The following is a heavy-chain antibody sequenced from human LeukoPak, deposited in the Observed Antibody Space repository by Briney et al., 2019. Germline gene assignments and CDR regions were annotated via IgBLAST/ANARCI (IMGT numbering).Heavy chain of an antibody. CDR3: AKAGPGTMTFDAFDI. CDR2: ISASGERT. J-gene: IGHJ3*02. V-gene: IGHV3-23*01. D-gene: IGHD3-22*01. Sequence: GGSLRPSCPASAFTFSNYVMSWVRQAPGKGLEWASTISASGERTYHADSVRGRFTISRDNSKNTLHLQMNSLRADDTAVYYCAKAGPGTMTFDAFDIWGQGTLVTVSS. CDR1: AFTFSNYV.